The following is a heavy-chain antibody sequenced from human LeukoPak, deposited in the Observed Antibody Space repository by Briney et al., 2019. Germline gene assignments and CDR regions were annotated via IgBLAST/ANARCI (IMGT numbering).Heavy chain of an antibody. Sequence: SETLSLTCTVSGGTSSSYYWSWIRQPPGKGLEWIGYIYYSGSTNYNPSLKSRVTILVDTSKNQFSLRLSSVTAADTAVYYCARSGGDRVEMPTIIDYWGQGTLVTVSS. V-gene: IGHV4-59*01. D-gene: IGHD5-24*01. CDR2: IYYSGST. CDR3: ARSGGDRVEMPTIIDY. CDR1: GGTSSSYY. J-gene: IGHJ4*02.